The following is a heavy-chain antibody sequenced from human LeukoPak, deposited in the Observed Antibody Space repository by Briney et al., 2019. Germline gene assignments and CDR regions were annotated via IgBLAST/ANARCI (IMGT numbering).Heavy chain of an antibody. CDR1: GYSISSGYY. CDR2: IYHSGST. V-gene: IGHV4-38-2*01. D-gene: IGHD2-2*01. CDR3: ARHDIVVVPAALFDY. J-gene: IGHJ4*02. Sequence: SETLSLTCAVSGYSISSGYYWGWIRPPPGKGLEWIGSIYHSGSTYYNPSLKSRATISVDTSKNQFSLKLSSVTAADTAVYYCARHDIVVVPAALFDYWGQGTLVTVSS.